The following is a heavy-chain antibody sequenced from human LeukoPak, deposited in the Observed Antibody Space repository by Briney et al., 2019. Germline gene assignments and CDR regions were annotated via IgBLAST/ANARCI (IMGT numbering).Heavy chain of an antibody. D-gene: IGHD6-13*01. V-gene: IGHV3-30-3*01. CDR2: ISYDGSIK. J-gene: IGHJ4*02. CDR3: ARAATSIAASALIDY. Sequence: GGPLRLSCAASGFTFSNYAMHWARQAPGKGLEWVAVISYDGSIKYYADSVKGRFTISKDNSKNSLYLQMNTLRAEDTAVYYCARAATSIAASALIDYWGQGTLVTVSS. CDR1: GFTFSNYA.